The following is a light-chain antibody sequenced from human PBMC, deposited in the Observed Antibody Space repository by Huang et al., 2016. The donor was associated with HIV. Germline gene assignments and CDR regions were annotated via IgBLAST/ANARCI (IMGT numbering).Light chain of an antibody. V-gene: IGKV3-11*01. CDR1: QSVSSS. CDR3: QQRSNWRT. J-gene: IGKJ5*01. Sequence: EIVLTQSPATLSLSPGERATLSCRASQSVSSSLACYQQKPGQAPRLLIYDAANSATGIPARFSGSWSGTDFTLTISSLEPEDFAVYYCQQRSNWRTFGQGTRLEIK. CDR2: DAA.